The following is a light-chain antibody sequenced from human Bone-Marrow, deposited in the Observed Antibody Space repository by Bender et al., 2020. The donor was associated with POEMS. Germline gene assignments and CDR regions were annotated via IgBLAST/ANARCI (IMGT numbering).Light chain of an antibody. CDR2: DVS. Sequence: QSALTQPPSVSGSPGQSITISCTGTSSDVGGYNYVSWYQQHPGKAPKLMIYDVSDRPSGVSNRFSGSKSGNTASLTISGLQAEDEAAYYCSSYINNIWVFGGGTQLTVL. J-gene: IGLJ3*02. CDR1: SSDVGGYNY. V-gene: IGLV2-14*01. CDR3: SSYINNIWV.